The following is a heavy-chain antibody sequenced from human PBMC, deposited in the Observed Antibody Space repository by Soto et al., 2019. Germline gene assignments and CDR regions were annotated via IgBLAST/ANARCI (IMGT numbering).Heavy chain of an antibody. CDR3: ARGLQGSGSYNY. D-gene: IGHD3-10*01. J-gene: IGHJ4*02. Sequence: PSETLSLTCTVSGGSISSGGYYWSWIRQHPGKGLEWIGCIYYSGSTYYNPSLKSRVTISVDTSKNQFSLKLSSVTAADTAVYYRARGLQGSGSYNYWGQGTLVTVSS. V-gene: IGHV4-31*03. CDR2: IYYSGST. CDR1: GGSISSGGYY.